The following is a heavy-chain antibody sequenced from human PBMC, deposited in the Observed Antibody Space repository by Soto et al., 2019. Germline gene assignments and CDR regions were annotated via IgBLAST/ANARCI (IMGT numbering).Heavy chain of an antibody. J-gene: IGHJ4*02. CDR3: AKAEVVVVGNRGYYFDY. CDR2: ISGSGGST. Sequence: EVQLLESGGGLVQPGGSLRLSCAASGFTFSSYAMSWVRQAPGKGLEWVSAISGSGGSTYYADSVKGRFTISRDNSKNTLYLQMNSLRAEDTAVYYCAKAEVVVVGNRGYYFDYWGQGTLVTVSS. V-gene: IGHV3-23*01. CDR1: GFTFSSYA. D-gene: IGHD2-15*01.